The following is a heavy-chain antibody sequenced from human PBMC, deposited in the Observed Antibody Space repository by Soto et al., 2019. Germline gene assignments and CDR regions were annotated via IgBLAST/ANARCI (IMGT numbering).Heavy chain of an antibody. V-gene: IGHV1-3*01. CDR3: AGAVAGYNWFDP. CDR1: GYTFTSYA. J-gene: IGHJ5*02. Sequence: QVQLVQSGAEVKKPGASVKVSCKASGYTFTSYAMHWVRQAPGQRLEWMGWINAGNGNTKYSQKFQGRVTITRDTSASTAYMEMSSLRSEDTAVYCCAGAVAGYNWFDPWGQGTLVTVSS. D-gene: IGHD6-19*01. CDR2: INAGNGNT.